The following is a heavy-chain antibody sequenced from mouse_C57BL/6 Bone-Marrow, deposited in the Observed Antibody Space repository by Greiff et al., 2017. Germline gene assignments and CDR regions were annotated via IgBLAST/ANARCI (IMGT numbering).Heavy chain of an antibody. CDR2: IDPSDSYT. CDR1: GYTFTSYW. CDR3: AIYYGNPYFDY. Sequence: QVQLQQPGAELVRPGTSVKLSCKASGYTFTSYWMHWVKQRPGQGLEWIGVIDPSDSYTNYNQKFKGKATLTVDTSSSTAYMQLSSLTSEDSAVYYCAIYYGNPYFDYWGQGTTLTVSS. J-gene: IGHJ2*01. V-gene: IGHV1-59*01. D-gene: IGHD2-1*01.